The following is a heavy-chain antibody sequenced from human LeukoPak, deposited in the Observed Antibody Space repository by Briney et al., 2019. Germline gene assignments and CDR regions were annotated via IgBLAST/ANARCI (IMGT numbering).Heavy chain of an antibody. CDR1: GGSFSGYY. V-gene: IGHV4-34*01. J-gene: IGHJ5*02. Sequence: SETLSLTCAVYGGSFSGYYWSWIRQPPGKGLEWIGEINHSGSTNYNPSLKSRVTISVDTSKNQFSLKLSSVTAADTAVYYCARGRASDYVWGSYRFVWSDPWGQGTLVTVSS. CDR2: INHSGST. CDR3: ARGRASDYVWGSYRFVWSDP. D-gene: IGHD3-16*02.